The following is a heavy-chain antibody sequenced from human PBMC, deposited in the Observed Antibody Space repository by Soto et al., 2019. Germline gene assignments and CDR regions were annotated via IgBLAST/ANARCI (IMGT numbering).Heavy chain of an antibody. Sequence: QVHLVQSGPEVKKPGASVRVSCRASGYTFTNYGIGWVRQAPGQGLEWMGWINTYNGNTNYAQKFRGRLTITTDTSTTTAYMVRRTLTSDETAMYYCAKDGVDPTATVTGGYWGQGTLVTVPP. CDR3: AKDGVDPTATVTGGY. CDR1: GYTFTNYG. V-gene: IGHV1-18*01. D-gene: IGHD4-4*01. CDR2: INTYNGNT. J-gene: IGHJ4*02.